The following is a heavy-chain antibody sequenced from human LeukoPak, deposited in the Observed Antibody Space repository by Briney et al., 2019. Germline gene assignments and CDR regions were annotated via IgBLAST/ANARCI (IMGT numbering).Heavy chain of an antibody. Sequence: ASVKVSCEVSGYTLTELSMHWVRQAPGKGLEWMGGFDPEDGETIYAQKFRGRVTMTEDTSTDTAYMELSSLRSEDTAVYYCANLKTYSSSPRGVYYFDYWGQGTLVTVSS. CDR1: GYTLTELS. J-gene: IGHJ4*02. CDR2: FDPEDGET. D-gene: IGHD6-13*01. V-gene: IGHV1-24*01. CDR3: ANLKTYSSSPRGVYYFDY.